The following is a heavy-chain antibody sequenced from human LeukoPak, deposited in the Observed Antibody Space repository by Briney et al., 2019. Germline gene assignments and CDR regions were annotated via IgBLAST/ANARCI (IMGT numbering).Heavy chain of an antibody. CDR3: ARGYYGMDV. Sequence: ASVKVSCKASGYTFTGRYLYWARQTPGQGPQWMGWINPETGDTKYAQNFQGRVTMTRDTTISTVYMELKALTSDDTAVYYCARGYYGMDVWGQGTTVTVSS. CDR2: INPETGDT. J-gene: IGHJ6*02. CDR1: GYTFTGRY. V-gene: IGHV1-2*02.